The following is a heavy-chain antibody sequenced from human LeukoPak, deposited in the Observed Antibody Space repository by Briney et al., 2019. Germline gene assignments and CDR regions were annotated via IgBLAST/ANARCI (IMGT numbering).Heavy chain of an antibody. CDR3: ASVYTGGYSGYDPQYCHY. D-gene: IGHD5-12*01. Sequence: EWIGYIYYSGSTYYNASLKSRVTISVDTSKNPFSLKLSSVTAADTAVYYCASVYTGGYSGYDPQYCHYWGRGTLISVST. J-gene: IGHJ4*02. V-gene: IGHV4-59*01. CDR2: IYYSGST.